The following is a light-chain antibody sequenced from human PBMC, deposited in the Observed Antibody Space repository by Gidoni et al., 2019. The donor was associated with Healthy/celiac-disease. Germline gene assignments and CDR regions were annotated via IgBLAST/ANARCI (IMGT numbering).Light chain of an antibody. CDR3: QVWDSSSDHLVV. V-gene: IGLV3-21*02. CDR2: DDS. Sequence: SYVLTQPASVSVAPGQTDRITCGGNNIGSKSVHWYQQKPGQAPVLVVYDDSDRPSGLPERFSGSNSGNTATLTISRVEAGDEADYYCQVWDSSSDHLVVFGGGTKLTVL. CDR1: NIGSKS. J-gene: IGLJ2*01.